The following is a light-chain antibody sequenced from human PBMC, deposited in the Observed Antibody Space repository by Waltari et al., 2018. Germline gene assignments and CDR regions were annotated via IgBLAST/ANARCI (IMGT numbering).Light chain of an antibody. CDR1: QSVLYNSNNKNY. CDR2: WAS. V-gene: IGKV4-1*01. CDR3: QQYYSTPFT. J-gene: IGKJ3*01. Sequence: DIVMTQSPDSLAVSLGERATIHCKSRQSVLYNSNNKNYLTWYQQKPGQPPKLLIYWASTRESGVPDRFSGSGSGTDFTLTISSLQAEDVAVYYCQQYYSTPFTFGPGTKVDIK.